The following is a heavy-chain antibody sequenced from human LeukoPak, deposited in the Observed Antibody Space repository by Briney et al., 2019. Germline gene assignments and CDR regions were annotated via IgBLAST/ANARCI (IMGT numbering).Heavy chain of an antibody. CDR3: PGYYYGSASYYHKVYY. Sequence: GGSLRLSCAASGFTSSSYGMSCVRQAPGKGLEWVSGISGSGGSTYYAESVKGRFTISRDNSKNTLYLQMNSLRAEDTAVYYCPGYYYGSASYYHKVYYWGQGTLVTVSS. CDR1: GFTSSSYG. CDR2: ISGSGGST. J-gene: IGHJ4*02. V-gene: IGHV3-23*01. D-gene: IGHD3-10*01.